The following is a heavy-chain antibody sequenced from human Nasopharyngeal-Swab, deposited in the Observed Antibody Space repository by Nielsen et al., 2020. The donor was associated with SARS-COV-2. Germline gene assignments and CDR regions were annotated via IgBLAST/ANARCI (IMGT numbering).Heavy chain of an antibody. CDR1: GFTCSSYW. V-gene: IGHV3-7*01. J-gene: IGHJ6*03. CDR2: IKQDGSEK. CDR3: ARGDIVVVPAAILYCYYYMDV. Sequence: GGSLRLSCAASGFTCSSYWMSWVRQAPGKGLEWVANIKQDGSEKYYVDSVKGRFTISRDNAKNSLYLQMNSLRAEDTAVYYCARGDIVVVPAAILYCYYYMDVWGKGTTVTVSS. D-gene: IGHD2-2*02.